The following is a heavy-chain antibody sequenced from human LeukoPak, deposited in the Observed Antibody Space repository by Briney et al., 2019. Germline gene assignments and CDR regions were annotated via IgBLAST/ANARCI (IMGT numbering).Heavy chain of an antibody. V-gene: IGHV3-9*01. CDR2: ISWNSGSI. J-gene: IGHJ4*02. D-gene: IGHD3-22*01. CDR1: GFTFDDYA. CDR3: AKAQNYYDSSGLDY. Sequence: PGGSLRLSCAASGFTFDDYAMHWVRQAPGKGLEWVSGISWNSGSIGYADSVKGRFTISRDNAKNSLYLQMNSLRAEDTAVYYCAKAQNYYDSSGLDYWGQGTLVTVSS.